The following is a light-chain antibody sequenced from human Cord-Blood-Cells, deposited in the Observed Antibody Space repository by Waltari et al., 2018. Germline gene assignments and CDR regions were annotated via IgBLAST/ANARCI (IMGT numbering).Light chain of an antibody. CDR2: KAS. CDR1: QSISSW. V-gene: IGKV1-5*03. CDR3: QQYNSYWT. Sequence: DIQMPQSPSTLSASVGDRVTITCRASQSISSWLTWYQQKPGKAPKLLIYKASSLESGVTSRFSGSGSETEFTLNISSLQPDDFATYYCQQYNSYWTCGQGTKVEIK. J-gene: IGKJ1*01.